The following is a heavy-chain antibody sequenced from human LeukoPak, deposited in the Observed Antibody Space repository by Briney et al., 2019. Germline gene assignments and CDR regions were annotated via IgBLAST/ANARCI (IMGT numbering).Heavy chain of an antibody. V-gene: IGHV4-59*01. CDR2: VHYSGTA. J-gene: IGHJ4*02. CDR1: DGSITNYD. Sequence: SETLSLTCTVSDGSITNYDWSWVRQPPGKGLEFIGHVHYSGTANYNPTLKSRVTMSVDSSKNQFSLKLTSVTAADTAVYYCARETTLTGYSSGLGLNYWGQGTLVTVSS. CDR3: ARETTLTGYSSGLGLNY. D-gene: IGHD6-19*01.